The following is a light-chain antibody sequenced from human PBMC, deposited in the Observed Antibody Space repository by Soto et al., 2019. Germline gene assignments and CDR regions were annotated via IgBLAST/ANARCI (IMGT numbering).Light chain of an antibody. CDR1: QSVSSSY. J-gene: IGKJ1*01. CDR3: QHYGTSPTWT. CDR2: GAS. V-gene: IGKV3-20*01. Sequence: EIVLTQSPGTLSLSPGERATLSCRASQSVSSSYLAWYQQKPGQAPRLLIYGASSRATGIPDRFSGSGSVTDFTLTISRLEPEDFSVYYCQHYGTSPTWTFGQGTKVEI.